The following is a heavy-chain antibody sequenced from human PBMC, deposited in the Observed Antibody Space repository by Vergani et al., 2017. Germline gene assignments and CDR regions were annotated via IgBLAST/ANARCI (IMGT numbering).Heavy chain of an antibody. CDR2: ISSSSSYI. D-gene: IGHD6-13*01. J-gene: IGHJ2*01. CDR1: GFTFSSYS. V-gene: IGHV3-21*04. Sequence: EVQLVESGGGLVQPGGSLRLSCAASGFTFSSYSMNWVRQAPGKGLEWVSSISSSSSYIYYADSVKGRFTISRDNAKNSLYLQMNSLRAEDTALYYCAKDMSVGSSGTGYWYFDLWGRGTLVTVSS. CDR3: AKDMSVGSSGTGYWYFDL.